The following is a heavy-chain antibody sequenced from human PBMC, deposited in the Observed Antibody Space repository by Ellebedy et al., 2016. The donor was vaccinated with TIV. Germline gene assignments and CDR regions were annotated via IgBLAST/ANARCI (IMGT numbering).Heavy chain of an antibody. CDR2: VDAAGVT. CDR3: ARSEPMDV. CDR1: GFSVTTIY. D-gene: IGHD1-14*01. V-gene: IGHV3-53*04. Sequence: PGGSLRLSCAASGFSVTTIYMTWLRQAPGKGLEWVSVVDAAGVTSYADSVKGRFTISTHSSKNTLFLQMNSLRPEDTAVYYCARSEPMDVWGKGTTVTVSS. J-gene: IGHJ6*04.